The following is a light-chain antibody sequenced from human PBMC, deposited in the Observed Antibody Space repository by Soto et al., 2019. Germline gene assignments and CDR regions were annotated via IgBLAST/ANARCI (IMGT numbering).Light chain of an antibody. Sequence: DIQMTQSPSTLSASVGERVTITCRASQTINEWLAWYQQKIGKAPKVLIYQASTLASAVPSRFSGSGSGTTFTLTISSLQPDDSATYYCQQANSFPLTFGGGTKVEIK. CDR2: QAS. CDR1: QTINEW. J-gene: IGKJ4*01. CDR3: QQANSFPLT. V-gene: IGKV1-5*03.